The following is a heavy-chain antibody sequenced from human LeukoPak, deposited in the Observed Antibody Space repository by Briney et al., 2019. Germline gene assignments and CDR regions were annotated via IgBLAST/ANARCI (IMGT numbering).Heavy chain of an antibody. CDR3: ARKRSRAYSSGLYC. CDR1: GGTLSSYA. J-gene: IGHJ4*02. V-gene: IGHV1-69*01. Sequence: GSSVKVSCKASGGTLSSYAISWVRQDPGQGIEWMGGIIPIFGTANYAQKFQGRVTITADESTSTAYMELSSLRSEDTAVYYCARKRSRAYSSGLYCWGQGTKVTVCS. D-gene: IGHD6-19*01. CDR2: IIPIFGTA.